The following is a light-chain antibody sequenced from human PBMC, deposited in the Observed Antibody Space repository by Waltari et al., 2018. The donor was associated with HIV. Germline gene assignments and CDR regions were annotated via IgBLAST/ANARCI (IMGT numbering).Light chain of an antibody. J-gene: IGLJ2*01. CDR2: QDN. Sequence: SYDLTQTPSVSVSPGQTATISCTGPKLGDTSTSGYQQKTGQAPLLIIYQDNKRPPGISERFSGSSSGTTATLVIYGVQTRDEANYFCQAWASDTAVFGGGTTLTVL. CDR3: QAWASDTAV. CDR1: KLGDTS. V-gene: IGLV3-1*01.